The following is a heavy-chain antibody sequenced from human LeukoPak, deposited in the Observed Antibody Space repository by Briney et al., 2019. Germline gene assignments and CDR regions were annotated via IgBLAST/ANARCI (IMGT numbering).Heavy chain of an antibody. J-gene: IGHJ4*02. CDR2: INSDGSST. V-gene: IGHV3-74*01. CDR3: ARDKEDAAMGTLDY. D-gene: IGHD5-18*01. Sequence: GGSLRLSCAASGFTFSSYWMHWVRQAPGKGLVWVSRINSDGSSTNYADSVKGRFTISRDNAKDTLYLQMNSLRAEDTAVYYCARDKEDAAMGTLDYWGQGTLVTVSP. CDR1: GFTFSSYW.